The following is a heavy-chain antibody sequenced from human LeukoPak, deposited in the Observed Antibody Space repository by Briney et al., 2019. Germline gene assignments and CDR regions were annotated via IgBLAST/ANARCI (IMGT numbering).Heavy chain of an antibody. V-gene: IGHV1-24*01. CDR2: FDPEDGET. D-gene: IGHD6-25*01. CDR1: GFTLTELS. Sequence: ASVKVSCKVSGFTLTELSMHWVRQAPGKGLEWMGGFDPEDGETIYAQKFQGRVTMTEDTSTDTAYMELSSLRSEDTAVYYCATDGTAGSLYYYYGMDVWGKGTTVTVSS. CDR3: ATDGTAGSLYYYYGMDV. J-gene: IGHJ6*04.